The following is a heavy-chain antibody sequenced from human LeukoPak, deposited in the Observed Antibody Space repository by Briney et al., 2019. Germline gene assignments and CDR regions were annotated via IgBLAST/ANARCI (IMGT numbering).Heavy chain of an antibody. D-gene: IGHD2-2*01. CDR3: ARGDSQLDYYGMDV. CDR1: GFTVSNNY. CDR2: IYSGGST. V-gene: IGHV3-66*01. Sequence: GGSLRLSCAASGFTVSNNYMSWVRQAPGKGLEWVPVIYSGGSTYYADSVKGRFTISRDNSKNTLYLQMNSLRAEDTAVYYCARGDSQLDYYGMDVWGQGTTVTVSS. J-gene: IGHJ6*02.